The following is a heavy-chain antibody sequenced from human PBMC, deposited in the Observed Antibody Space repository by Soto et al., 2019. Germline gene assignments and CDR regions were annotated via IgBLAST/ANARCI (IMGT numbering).Heavy chain of an antibody. Sequence: QAHLEQSGAEVKRPGASVKVSCKASGYTFSDFDINWLRQASGQGPEWMGWMNAKSGDTFFAQRFQGKVNMTWDTSLRTAYLEVGSLTSDDRAMYYCARGNPFQYAGFDTGGQGTTVAFPS. J-gene: IGHJ6*02. V-gene: IGHV1-8*01. CDR3: ARGNPFQYAGFDT. CDR1: GYTFSDFD. D-gene: IGHD3-9*01. CDR2: MNAKSGDT.